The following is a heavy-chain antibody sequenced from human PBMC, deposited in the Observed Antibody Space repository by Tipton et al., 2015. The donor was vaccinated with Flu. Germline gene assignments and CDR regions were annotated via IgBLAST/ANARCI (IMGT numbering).Heavy chain of an antibody. J-gene: IGHJ6*03. CDR2: IYPGDSDT. Sequence: QLVQSGAEVKKPGESLKISCKGSGYSFTSYWIGWVRQMPGKGLEWMGIIYPGDSDTRYSPSFQGQVTISADKSISTAYLQWSSLKASDTAMYYCARRAAAAGMGPDYYYYYMDVWGKGTTVTVPS. V-gene: IGHV5-51*01. D-gene: IGHD6-13*01. CDR3: ARRAAAAGMGPDYYYYYMDV. CDR1: GYSFTSYW.